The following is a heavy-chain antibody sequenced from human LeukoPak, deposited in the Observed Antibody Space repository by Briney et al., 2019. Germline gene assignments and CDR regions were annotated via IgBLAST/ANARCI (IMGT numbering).Heavy chain of an antibody. CDR3: ARRPRGSGSHDGPSGLDY. V-gene: IGHV4-34*01. CDR1: GGSFSGHY. Sequence: SETLSLTCAVYGGSFSGHYWSWIRQPPGKGLEWIGETSQSGSTNYNPSLKSRVTISADTSKNQFSVKLSSVTAADTAMYYCARRPRGSGSHDGPSGLDYWGQGNLVTVSS. CDR2: TSQSGST. D-gene: IGHD1-26*01. J-gene: IGHJ4*02.